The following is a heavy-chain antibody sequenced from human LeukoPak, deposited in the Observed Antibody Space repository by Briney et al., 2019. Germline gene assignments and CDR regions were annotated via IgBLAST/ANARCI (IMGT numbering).Heavy chain of an antibody. CDR1: GFTFSSYE. CDR2: ISYDGSNK. CDR3: ARSTVTTPVPDY. D-gene: IGHD4-11*01. V-gene: IGHV3-30*04. Sequence: GGSLRLSCAASGFTFSSYEMNWVRQAPGKGLEWVAVISYDGSNKYYADSVKGRFTISRDNSKNTLYLQMNSLRAEDTAVYYCARSTVTTPVPDYWGQGTLVTVSS. J-gene: IGHJ4*02.